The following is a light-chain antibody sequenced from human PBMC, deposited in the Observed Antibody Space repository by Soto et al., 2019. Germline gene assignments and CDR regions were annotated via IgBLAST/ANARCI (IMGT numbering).Light chain of an antibody. V-gene: IGKV3-20*01. Sequence: EIVLTQSPGTLSLSPGERATLSCRASQSVTSTYLALYQQKPGQAPRLLIYGASSRAIGIPDRFSGSVSGSDFILTINRLEPEDFAVYYCQQYGSSHTFGQGTRREIK. CDR2: GAS. CDR1: QSVTSTY. CDR3: QQYGSSHT. J-gene: IGKJ5*01.